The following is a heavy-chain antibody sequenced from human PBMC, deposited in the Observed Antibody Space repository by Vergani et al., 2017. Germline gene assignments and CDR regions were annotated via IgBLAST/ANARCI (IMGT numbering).Heavy chain of an antibody. Sequence: QVQLVQSGAEVKKPGASVKVSCKASGYIFTSYYMHWVRQAPGQGLEWMGIINPSGGSTSYAQKLQGRVTMTRDTSTGTVYMELSSLRSEDTAVYYCAREPMNAVGATKDFDYWGQGTLVTVSS. CDR3: AREPMNAVGATKDFDY. CDR2: INPSGGST. CDR1: GYIFTSYY. D-gene: IGHD1-26*01. J-gene: IGHJ4*02. V-gene: IGHV1-46*04.